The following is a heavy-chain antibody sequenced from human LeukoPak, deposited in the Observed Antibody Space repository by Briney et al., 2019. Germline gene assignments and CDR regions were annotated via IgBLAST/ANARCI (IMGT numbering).Heavy chain of an antibody. CDR1: GGSISSSSFY. Sequence: ASETLSLTCTVSGGSISSSSFYWGWIRQPPGRGLEWIGSIYYSGSTYYNPSLKSRVTISVDTSKNQFSLKLSSVTAADTAVYYCASARNSGTDAFDSGGQGTMGTVSS. D-gene: IGHD1-1*01. CDR2: IYYSGST. CDR3: ASARNSGTDAFDS. J-gene: IGHJ3*02. V-gene: IGHV4-39*01.